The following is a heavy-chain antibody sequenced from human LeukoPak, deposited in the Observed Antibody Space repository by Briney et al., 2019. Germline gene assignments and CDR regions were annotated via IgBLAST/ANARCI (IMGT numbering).Heavy chain of an antibody. CDR3: ARDLTTEPDY. J-gene: IGHJ4*02. Sequence: PGGSLRLSCAASGFTFSSYSMIWVRQAPGKGLEWVSYISSSSSTTYYADSVKGRFTISRDNAKNSLYLQMNSLRAEDTAVYYCARDLTTEPDYWGQGTLVTVSS. CDR2: ISSSSSTT. V-gene: IGHV3-48*01. D-gene: IGHD1-14*01. CDR1: GFTFSSYS.